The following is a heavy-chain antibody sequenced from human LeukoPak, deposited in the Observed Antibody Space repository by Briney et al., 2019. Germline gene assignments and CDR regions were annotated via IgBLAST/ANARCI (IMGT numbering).Heavy chain of an antibody. J-gene: IGHJ3*02. CDR3: ARDYYGSGSYYKDAFDI. CDR2: INPNSGGT. D-gene: IGHD3-10*01. V-gene: IGHV1-2*02. Sequence: ASVKVSCKTSGYTFSDNYIHWVRQAPGQGLEWMGFINPNSGGTNYAQKLQGRVTMTTDTSTSTAYMELRSLRSDDTAVYYCARDYYGSGSYYKDAFDIWGQGTMVTVSS. CDR1: GYTFSDNY.